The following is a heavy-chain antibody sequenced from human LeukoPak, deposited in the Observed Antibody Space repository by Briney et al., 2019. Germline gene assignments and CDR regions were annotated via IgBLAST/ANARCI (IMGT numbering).Heavy chain of an antibody. Sequence: GGSLRLSCSASGFTFSTYTMHWVRQAPGKGLEYVSSVTSNGDRTWYADSVKGRFTISRDNSKDTLYLQMSSLSPEGTAVYHCVKDRSGTYSFDYWGQGTLVTVSS. D-gene: IGHD1-26*01. J-gene: IGHJ4*02. CDR1: GFTFSTYT. V-gene: IGHV3-64D*06. CDR2: VTSNGDRT. CDR3: VKDRSGTYSFDY.